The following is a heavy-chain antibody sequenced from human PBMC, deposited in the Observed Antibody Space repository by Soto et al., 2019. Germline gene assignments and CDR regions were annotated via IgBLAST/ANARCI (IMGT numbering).Heavy chain of an antibody. V-gene: IGHV4-59*01. CDR1: GGSISSYY. CDR3: ARGRGGWFINQLLNAFDI. CDR2: IYYSGST. Sequence: SETLSLTCTVSGGSISSYYWSWIRQPPGKGLEWIGYIYYSGSTNYNPSLKSQVTISVDTSKNQFSLKLSSVTAADTAVYYCARGRGGWFINQLLNAFDIWGQGTMVTVSS. D-gene: IGHD2-2*01. J-gene: IGHJ3*02.